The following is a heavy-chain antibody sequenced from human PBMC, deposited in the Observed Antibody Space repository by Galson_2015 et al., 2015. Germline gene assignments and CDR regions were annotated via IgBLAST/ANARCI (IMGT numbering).Heavy chain of an antibody. V-gene: IGHV3-30-3*01. CDR3: ARVGGDIAARTWGYFDY. D-gene: IGHD6-6*01. CDR2: ISYDGSDK. J-gene: IGHJ4*02. CDR1: GFTFSSYA. Sequence: SLRLCCAAYGFTFSSYAMHWVRQAPGKGLEGEAVISYDGSDKFYADSVKGRFTISRDNSKNTLYLQMNSLRPEDPAVYYCARVGGDIAARTWGYFDYWGQGTLVTVSS.